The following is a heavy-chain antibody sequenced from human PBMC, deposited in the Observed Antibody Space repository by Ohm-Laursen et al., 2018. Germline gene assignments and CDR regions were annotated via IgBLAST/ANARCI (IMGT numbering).Heavy chain of an antibody. D-gene: IGHD3-16*02. CDR2: ISYDGSNK. Sequence: SLRLSCAASGFTFSSYGMHWVRQAPGKGLEWVAVISYDGSNKYYADSVKGRFTISRDNSKNTLYLQMNSLRAEDTAVYYCAKDYSCDYVWGSYRYPDYWGQGTLVTVSS. CDR1: GFTFSSYG. J-gene: IGHJ4*02. CDR3: AKDYSCDYVWGSYRYPDY. V-gene: IGHV3-30*18.